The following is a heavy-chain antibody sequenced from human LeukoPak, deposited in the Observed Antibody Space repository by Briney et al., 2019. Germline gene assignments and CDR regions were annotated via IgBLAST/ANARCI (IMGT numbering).Heavy chain of an antibody. Sequence: PGGSLRLSCAASGFTFSDYYMSWIRQAPGKGLEWLANIRQDGSETYYVDSVKGRFTISRDNAKNSLYLQMSSLRAEDTAVYYCARVAVIYYYYMEVWGKGTTVTVSS. V-gene: IGHV3-7*01. J-gene: IGHJ6*03. CDR3: ARVAVIYYYYMEV. CDR1: GFTFSDYY. CDR2: IRQDGSET. D-gene: IGHD2/OR15-2a*01.